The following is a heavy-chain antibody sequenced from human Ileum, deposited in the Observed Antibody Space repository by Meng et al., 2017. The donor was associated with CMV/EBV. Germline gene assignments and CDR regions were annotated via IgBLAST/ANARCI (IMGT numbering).Heavy chain of an antibody. CDR1: GYTFSDYG. CDR2: ISVYNGNT. D-gene: IGHD2-21*02. Sequence: QIQLVQSGAEVKKPGXSVKVPCKAFGYTFSDYGITWVRQAPGQGLEWMGWISVYNGNTKYAQKVQGRVTLTTDTSTNTAYMELRSLRFDDTAVYYCAREGVGYCGGDCYSEYWGQGTLVTVSS. J-gene: IGHJ4*02. V-gene: IGHV1-18*01. CDR3: AREGVGYCGGDCYSEY.